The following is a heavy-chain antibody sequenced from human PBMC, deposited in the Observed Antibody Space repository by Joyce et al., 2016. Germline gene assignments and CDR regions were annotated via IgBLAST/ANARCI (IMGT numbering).Heavy chain of an antibody. Sequence: QVQLVQSGAEVKKPGASVKVSCKASGYTLTGYYMHWVRQAPGQGLEWMGWINPNSGGTNYAQKFQGRVTMTRDTSISTAYMELRRLTSDDTAVYYCARGGETPYYFYYYMDVWGKGTTVTVSS. V-gene: IGHV1-2*02. CDR3: ARGGETPYYFYYYMDV. D-gene: IGHD5-12*01. J-gene: IGHJ6*03. CDR1: GYTLTGYY. CDR2: INPNSGGT.